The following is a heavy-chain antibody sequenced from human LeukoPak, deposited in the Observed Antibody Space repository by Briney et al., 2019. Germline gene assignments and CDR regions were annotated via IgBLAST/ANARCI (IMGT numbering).Heavy chain of an antibody. CDR1: GDSVSSNSAA. J-gene: IGHJ4*02. V-gene: IGHV6-1*01. CDR3: ARELGGFDH. D-gene: IGHD3-16*01. Sequence: SQTLSLTCALSGDSVSSNSAAWSWVRQSPSRGLEWLGRTYYRSQWYNEYGVSVKSRLTISTDTSKNQSSLQLNSVTPEDTAAYYCARELGGFDHWGQGTLVTVSS. CDR2: TYYRSQWYN.